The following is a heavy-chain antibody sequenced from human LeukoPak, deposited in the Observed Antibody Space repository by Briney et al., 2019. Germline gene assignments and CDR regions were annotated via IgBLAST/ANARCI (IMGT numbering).Heavy chain of an antibody. V-gene: IGHV1-8*03. D-gene: IGHD3-10*01. Sequence: VASVKVSCKASGYTFTSYDINWVRQAPGQGLEWMGWMNPNSGNTGYAQKFQGRVTITRNTSISTAYMELSSLRSEDTAVYYCARAPRITMVRGVIYWFDPWGQGTLVTVSS. J-gene: IGHJ5*02. CDR2: MNPNSGNT. CDR1: GYTFTSYD. CDR3: ARAPRITMVRGVIYWFDP.